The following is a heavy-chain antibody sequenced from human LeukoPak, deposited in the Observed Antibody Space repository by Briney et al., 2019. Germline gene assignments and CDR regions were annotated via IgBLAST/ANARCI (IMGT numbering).Heavy chain of an antibody. D-gene: IGHD2-15*01. CDR1: GGSFSGYY. CDR3: ARESEHCSGGSCYLDY. CDR2: INHSGST. J-gene: IGHJ4*02. V-gene: IGHV4-34*01. Sequence: PSETLSLTCAVYGGSFSGYYWSWIRQPPGKGLEWIGEINHSGSTNYNPSLKSRVTISVDTSKNQFSVKLSSVTAADTAVYYCARESEHCSGGSCYLDYWGQGTLVTVSS.